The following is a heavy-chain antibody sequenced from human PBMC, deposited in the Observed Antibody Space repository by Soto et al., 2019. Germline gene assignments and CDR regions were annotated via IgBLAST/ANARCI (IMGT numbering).Heavy chain of an antibody. V-gene: IGHV1-69*01. J-gene: IGHJ5*02. D-gene: IGHD6-13*01. CDR3: ARASRRTGFVIAAADSDWFDP. CDR1: GGTFSSYA. CDR2: IIPIFGTA. Sequence: VKVSCKASGGTFSSYAISWVRQAPGQGLEWMGGIIPIFGTANYAQKFQGRVTITADESTSTAYMELSSLRSEDTAVYYCARASRRTGFVIAAADSDWFDPWGQGTLVTVSS.